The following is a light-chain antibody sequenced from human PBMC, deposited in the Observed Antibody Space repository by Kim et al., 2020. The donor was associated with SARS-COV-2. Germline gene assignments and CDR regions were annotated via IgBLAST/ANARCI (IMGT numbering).Light chain of an antibody. CDR1: QSLVHSDGNTY. CDR2: MVS. V-gene: IGKV2-30*02. Sequence: DVVMTQSPLSLPVTLGQPASISCRSSQSLVHSDGNTYFSWFQQRPGQSPRRLIYMVSNRDSGVPDRFSGSGSGTDFTLKISRLEAEDVGVYYCMQGTHWPPITFGQGTRLEIK. CDR3: MQGTHWPPIT. J-gene: IGKJ5*01.